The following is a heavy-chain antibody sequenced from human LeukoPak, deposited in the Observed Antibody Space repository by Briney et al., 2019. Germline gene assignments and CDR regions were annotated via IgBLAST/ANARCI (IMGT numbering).Heavy chain of an antibody. CDR3: ARLEIVVVAATQVARREYCFDY. Sequence: SETLSLTCAVSGYSISSGYYWGWIRQPPGKGLEWIGSIYHSGSTYYNPSLKSRVTISVDTSKNQFSLKLSSVTAAGTAVYYCARLEIVVVAATQVARREYCFDYWGQGTLVTVSS. D-gene: IGHD2-15*01. V-gene: IGHV4-38-2*01. CDR1: GYSISSGYY. J-gene: IGHJ4*02. CDR2: IYHSGST.